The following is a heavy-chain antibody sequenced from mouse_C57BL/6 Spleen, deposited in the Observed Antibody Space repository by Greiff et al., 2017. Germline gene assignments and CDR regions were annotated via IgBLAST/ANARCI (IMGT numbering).Heavy chain of an antibody. CDR2: INPSNGGT. Sequence: QVQLKQSGTELVKPGASVKLSCKASGYTFTSYWMHWVKQRPGQGLEWIGNINPSNGGTNYNEKFKSKATLTVDKSSSTAYMQLSSLTSEDSAVYYGARDSYLGYYFDYGGQGTTLTVSS. D-gene: IGHD2-10*01. J-gene: IGHJ2*01. CDR3: ARDSYLGYYFDY. V-gene: IGHV1-53*01. CDR1: GYTFTSYW.